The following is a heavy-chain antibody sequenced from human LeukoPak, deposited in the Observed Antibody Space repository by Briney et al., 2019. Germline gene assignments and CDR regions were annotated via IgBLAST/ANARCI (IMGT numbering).Heavy chain of an antibody. V-gene: IGHV3-23*01. CDR1: GFTFSSYA. D-gene: IGHD3-3*01. CDR3: AREGDFWSGYPIDHYYYMDV. J-gene: IGHJ6*03. CDR2: ISGRGDLE. Sequence: GGSLRLSCSASGFTFSSYAMTWVRQAPGKGLEWVSTISGRGDLEFYTESVKGRFTISRDHSKNTVHLQMDSLRAEDTAIYYCAREGDFWSGYPIDHYYYMDVWGRGTTVTVTS.